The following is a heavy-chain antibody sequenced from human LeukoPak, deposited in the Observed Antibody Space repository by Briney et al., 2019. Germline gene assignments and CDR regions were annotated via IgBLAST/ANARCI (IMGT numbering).Heavy chain of an antibody. CDR3: ARDPQDTWMSRMTVTIPLYFDY. V-gene: IGHV1-18*01. J-gene: IGHJ4*02. CDR2: ISAYNGNT. Sequence: ASVKVSCKASGYTFTSYGISWVRQAPGQGLEWMGWISAYNGNTNYAQKLQGRVTMTTDTSTSTAYTELRSLRSDDTAVYYCARDPQDTWMSRMTVTIPLYFDYWGQGTLVTVSS. CDR1: GYTFTSYG. D-gene: IGHD4-17*01.